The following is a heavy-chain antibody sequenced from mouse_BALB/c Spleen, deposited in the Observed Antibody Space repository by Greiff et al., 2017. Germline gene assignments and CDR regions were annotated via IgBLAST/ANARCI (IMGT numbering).Heavy chain of an antibody. Sequence: VQLKQPGAELVKPGASVKLSCKASGYTFTSYWMHWVKQRPGQGLEWIGEINPSNGRTNYNEKFKSKATLTVDKSSSTAYMQLSSLTSEDSAVYYCARSILTFYAMDYWGQGTSVTVSA. CDR1: GYTFTSYW. D-gene: IGHD4-1*01. CDR3: ARSILTFYAMDY. V-gene: IGHV1S81*02. CDR2: INPSNGRT. J-gene: IGHJ4*01.